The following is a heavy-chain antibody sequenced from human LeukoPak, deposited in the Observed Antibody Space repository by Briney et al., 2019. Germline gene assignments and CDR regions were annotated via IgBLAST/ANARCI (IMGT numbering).Heavy chain of an antibody. V-gene: IGHV1-69*13. CDR2: IIPIFGTA. CDR1: GYMFSTYG. J-gene: IGHJ5*02. Sequence: AVKVSCKASGYMFSTYGISWVRQAPGQGLEWMGGIIPIFGTANYAQKFQGRVTITADESTSTAYMELSSLRSEDTAVYYCARVSWAAENWFDPWGQGTLVTVSS. CDR3: ARVSWAAENWFDP. D-gene: IGHD6-13*01.